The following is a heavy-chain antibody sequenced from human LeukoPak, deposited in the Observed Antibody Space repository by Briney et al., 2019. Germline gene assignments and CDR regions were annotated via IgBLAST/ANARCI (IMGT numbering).Heavy chain of an antibody. CDR2: IYHSGST. J-gene: IGHJ4*02. V-gene: IGHV4-30-2*01. Sequence: SQTLSLTCTVSGGSISSGGYYWRWIRQPPGKGLEWIGYIYHSGSTYYNPSLKSRVTISVDRSKNQFSLKLSSVTAADTAVYYCAATYYYDSSGPYYFDYWGQATLVTVSS. CDR3: AATYYYDSSGPYYFDY. D-gene: IGHD3-22*01. CDR1: GGSISSGGYY.